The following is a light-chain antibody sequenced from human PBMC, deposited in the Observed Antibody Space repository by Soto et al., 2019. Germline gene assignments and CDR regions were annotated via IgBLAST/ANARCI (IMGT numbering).Light chain of an antibody. Sequence: QSVLTQPPSASGSPGQSVTISCTGTSSDVGDYNYVSWYQQHPGKAPKLMIYEVSKRPSGVPVRFSGSKSGNTASLTVSGLQAEDEADYYCTSYAGSNNFVFGTGTKLTVL. V-gene: IGLV2-8*01. CDR3: TSYAGSNNFV. CDR2: EVS. J-gene: IGLJ1*01. CDR1: SSDVGDYNY.